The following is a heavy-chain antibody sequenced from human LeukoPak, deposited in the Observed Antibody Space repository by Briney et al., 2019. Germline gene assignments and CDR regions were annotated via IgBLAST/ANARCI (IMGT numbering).Heavy chain of an antibody. V-gene: IGHV4-34*01. CDR2: INHSGST. Sequence: SETLSLTCAVYGGSFSGYYWSWIRQPPGKGLEWIGEINHSGSTNYNPSLKSRVTISVDTSKNQFSLKLSSVTAADTAVYYCARGRGGDGYKPKRGYLVWGQGTLVTVSS. CDR3: ARGRGGDGYKPKRGYLV. D-gene: IGHD5-24*01. J-gene: IGHJ4*02. CDR1: GGSFSGYY.